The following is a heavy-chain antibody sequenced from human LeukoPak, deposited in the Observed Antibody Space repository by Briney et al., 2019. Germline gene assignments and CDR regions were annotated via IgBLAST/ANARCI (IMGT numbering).Heavy chain of an antibody. J-gene: IGHJ3*02. Sequence: GRSLRLSCAASGVTFSSYAMHWVRQAPGKGLEWVAVISYDGSNKYYADSVKGRFTISRDNSKNTLYLQMNSLRAEDTAVYYCARGMTTVTTYAFDIWGQGTMVTVSS. CDR1: GVTFSSYA. V-gene: IGHV3-30-3*01. CDR2: ISYDGSNK. D-gene: IGHD4-11*01. CDR3: ARGMTTVTTYAFDI.